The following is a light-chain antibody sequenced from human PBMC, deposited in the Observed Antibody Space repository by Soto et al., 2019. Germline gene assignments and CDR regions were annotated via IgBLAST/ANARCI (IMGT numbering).Light chain of an antibody. CDR3: QKYNSDPRT. Sequence: DIPMTQSPSSLSASIGDRVTITCRASQGIFNYLAWYQKKPGKVPKLLIYAESTLQSGVPSRFSGSGSGTDFTLTISSLLPEDVATYYCQKYNSDPRTFGQGTKVEIK. J-gene: IGKJ1*01. V-gene: IGKV1-27*01. CDR2: AES. CDR1: QGIFNY.